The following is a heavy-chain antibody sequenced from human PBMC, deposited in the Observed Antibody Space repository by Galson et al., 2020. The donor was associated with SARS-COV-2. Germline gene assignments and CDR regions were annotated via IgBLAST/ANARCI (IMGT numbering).Heavy chain of an antibody. CDR2: IYTSGST. Sequence: ETSETLSLTCTVSGGSISSGSYYWSWIRQPAGKGLEWIGRIYTSGSTNYNPSLKSRVTISVDTSKNQFSLKLSSVTAADTAVYYCAREVSGSVPAAAGIYWGQGTLVTVSS. CDR1: GGSISSGSYY. V-gene: IGHV4-61*02. J-gene: IGHJ4*02. CDR3: AREVSGSVPAAAGIY. D-gene: IGHD6-13*01.